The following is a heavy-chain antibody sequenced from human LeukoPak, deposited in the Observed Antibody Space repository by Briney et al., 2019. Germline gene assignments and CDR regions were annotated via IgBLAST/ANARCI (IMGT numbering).Heavy chain of an antibody. CDR1: GFIFSSHG. V-gene: IGHV3-23*01. J-gene: IGHJ4*02. CDR3: AKVAKYYYGSETYYFFEH. Sequence: GGSLRLSCAASGFIFSSHGMNWVRQAPGKGLEWVSDINGSGGSTYYADSVKGRFTISRDNSKNTLYLQMNSLRVEDTAVYYCAKVAKYYYGSETYYFFEHWGQGTPVTASS. D-gene: IGHD3-10*01. CDR2: INGSGGST.